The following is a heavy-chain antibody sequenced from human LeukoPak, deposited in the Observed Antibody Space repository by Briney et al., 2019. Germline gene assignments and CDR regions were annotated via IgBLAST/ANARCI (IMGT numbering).Heavy chain of an antibody. CDR1: GYTFTSYY. CDR3: ARARGSSGYYYSSYYYYMDV. CDR2: ISAYNGNT. J-gene: IGHJ6*03. D-gene: IGHD3-22*01. V-gene: IGHV1-18*04. Sequence: ASVKVSCKASGYTFTSYYMHWVRQAPGQGLEWMGWISAYNGNTNYAQKLQGRVTMTTDTSTSTAYMELRSLRSDDTAVYYCARARGSSGYYYSSYYYYMDVWGKGTTVTISS.